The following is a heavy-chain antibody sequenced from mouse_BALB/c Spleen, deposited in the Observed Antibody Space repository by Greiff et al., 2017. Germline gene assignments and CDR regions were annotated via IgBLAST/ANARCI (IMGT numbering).Heavy chain of an antibody. J-gene: IGHJ3*01. Sequence: EVHLVESGPGLVKPSQSLSLTCTVTGYSITSDYAWNWIRQFPGNKLEWMGYISYSGSTSYNPSLKSRISITRDTSKNQFFLQLNSVTTEDTATYYCARNHYYGSSSWFAYWGQGTLVTVSA. D-gene: IGHD1-1*01. CDR1: GYSITSDYA. CDR3: ARNHYYGSSSWFAY. V-gene: IGHV3-2*02. CDR2: ISYSGST.